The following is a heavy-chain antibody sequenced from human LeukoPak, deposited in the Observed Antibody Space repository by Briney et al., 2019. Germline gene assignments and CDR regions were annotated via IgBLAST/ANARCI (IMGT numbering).Heavy chain of an antibody. CDR3: ARHRGGIDY. D-gene: IGHD2-15*01. J-gene: IGHJ4*02. CDR1: GGSISSYY. V-gene: IGHV4-59*08. CDR2: IHYSGST. Sequence: SETLSLTCTVSGGSISSYYWSWIRQPPGKGLEWIGYIHYSGSTNYNPSLKSRVTMSVDTSKNQFSLKLSSVTAPDTAVYYCARHRGGIDYWGQGTLSPSPQ.